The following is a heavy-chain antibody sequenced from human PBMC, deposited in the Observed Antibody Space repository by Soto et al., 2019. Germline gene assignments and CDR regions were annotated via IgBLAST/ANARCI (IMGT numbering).Heavy chain of an antibody. CDR3: ASVVVVAATPDAFDI. Sequence: GGSLRLSCAASGFTFSSYAMSWVRQAPGKGLEWVSAISGSGGSTYYADSVKGRFTISRGNAKNSLYLQMNSLRAEDTAVYYCASVVVVAATPDAFDIWGQGTMVTVSS. D-gene: IGHD2-15*01. CDR1: GFTFSSYA. V-gene: IGHV3-23*01. CDR2: ISGSGGST. J-gene: IGHJ3*02.